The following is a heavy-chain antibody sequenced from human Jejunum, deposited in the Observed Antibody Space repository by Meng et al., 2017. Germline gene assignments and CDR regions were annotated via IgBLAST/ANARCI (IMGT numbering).Heavy chain of an antibody. CDR3: ARRHYNYYDDC. Sequence: VQVGGTGGGLSQPGGSLRLSCAASGFAVSSNFMSWVRQAPGKGLEWVSVLYDDGSTYYADSVKGRFTISRDNSKNTLFLQMNSLRVEDTAVYYCARRHYNYYDDCWGQGTLVTVSS. J-gene: IGHJ4*02. D-gene: IGHD5-24*01. CDR2: LYDDGST. V-gene: IGHV3-53*02. CDR1: GFAVSSNF.